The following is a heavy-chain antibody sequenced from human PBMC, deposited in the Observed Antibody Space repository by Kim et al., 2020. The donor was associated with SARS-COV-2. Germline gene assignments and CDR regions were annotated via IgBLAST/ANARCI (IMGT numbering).Heavy chain of an antibody. CDR2: ISSSSSTI. J-gene: IGHJ6*03. D-gene: IGHD4-17*01. CDR3: ARDLIYGDYQNYYYYMDV. V-gene: IGHV3-48*02. CDR1: GFTFSSYS. Sequence: GGSLRLSCAASGFTFSSYSMNWVRQAPGKGLEWVSYISSSSSTIYYADSVKGRFTISRDNAKNSLYLQMNSLRDEDTAVYYCARDLIYGDYQNYYYYMDVWGKGTTVTVSS.